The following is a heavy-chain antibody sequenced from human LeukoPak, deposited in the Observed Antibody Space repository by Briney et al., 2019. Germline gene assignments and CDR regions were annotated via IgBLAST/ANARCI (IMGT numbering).Heavy chain of an antibody. D-gene: IGHD6-6*01. CDR2: IYYSGST. CDR3: ARHPYSTSSGTFSRVRLEFDY. CDR1: GGSISSSSYY. J-gene: IGHJ4*02. V-gene: IGHV4-39*01. Sequence: SETLSLTCTVSGGSISSSSYYWGWIRQPPGKGLEWIGSIYYSGSTYYNPSLKSRVTISVDTSKNQFSLKLSSVTAADTTVYYCARHPYSTSSGTFSRVRLEFDYWGQGTLVTVSS.